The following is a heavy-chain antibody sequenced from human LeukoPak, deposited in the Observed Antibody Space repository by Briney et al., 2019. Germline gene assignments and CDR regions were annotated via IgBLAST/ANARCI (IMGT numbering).Heavy chain of an antibody. CDR3: AKSAVVRGTTGTFDY. J-gene: IGHJ4*02. V-gene: IGHV3-23*01. CDR1: GFTFSNYA. D-gene: IGHD3-10*01. CDR2: ISSTSAST. Sequence: GGSLRLSCAASGFTFSNYAMNWVRQAPGRGLKWVSGISSTSASTYYIDSVKGRFTISRDNSKNTLYLQMNSLGAEDTAVYYCAKSAVVRGTTGTFDYWGQGTLVTVSS.